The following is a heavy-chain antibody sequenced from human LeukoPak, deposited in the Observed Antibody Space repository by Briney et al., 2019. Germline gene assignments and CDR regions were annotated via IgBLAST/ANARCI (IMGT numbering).Heavy chain of an antibody. D-gene: IGHD5-24*01. CDR2: IKQDGSEK. J-gene: IGHJ3*02. V-gene: IGHV3-7*01. CDR1: GFTFSSYW. Sequence: SWGSLRLSCAASGFTFSSYWMSWVRQAPGKGLEWVANIKQDGSEKYYVDSVKGRFTISRDNAKNSLYLQMNSLRAEDTAVYYCARVRGGLATITRDAFDIRGQGTMVTVSS. CDR3: ARVRGGLATITRDAFDI.